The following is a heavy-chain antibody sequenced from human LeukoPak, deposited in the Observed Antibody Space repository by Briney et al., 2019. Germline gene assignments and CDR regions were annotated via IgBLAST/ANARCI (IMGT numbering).Heavy chain of an antibody. CDR3: ARDQEGPRDY. V-gene: IGHV3-7*03. Sequence: GGSLRLSCAASGFTFSSYAMSWVRQAPGKGLEWVASIKEDGSERQYVDSVKGRFSISRDNTKGSLFLQLNSLRAEDTAVYYCARDQEGPRDYWGQGTLVTVSS. CDR1: GFTFSSYA. CDR2: IKEDGSER. J-gene: IGHJ4*02.